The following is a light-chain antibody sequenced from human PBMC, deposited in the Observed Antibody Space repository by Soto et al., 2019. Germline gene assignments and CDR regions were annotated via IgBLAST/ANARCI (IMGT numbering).Light chain of an antibody. J-gene: IGLJ1*01. CDR1: TSDVGGYNY. V-gene: IGLV2-14*01. CDR3: LSKTSTISYV. Sequence: QSVLTQPASVSRSPGQSIAISCTGTTSDVGGYNYVSLYQQHPGKVPKLLIHEVSNRPSGVSNRFSGSKSGNTASLTISGLQAEDEADYYCLSKTSTISYVFGTGTKVTVL. CDR2: EVS.